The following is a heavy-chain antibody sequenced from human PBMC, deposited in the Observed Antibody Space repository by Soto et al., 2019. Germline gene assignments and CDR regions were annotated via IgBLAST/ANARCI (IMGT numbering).Heavy chain of an antibody. CDR3: ARHAIDSGGFAIY. CDR2: IYYSGST. V-gene: IGHV4-39*01. J-gene: IGHJ4*02. D-gene: IGHD6-19*01. Sequence: SETLSLTCTVSGGFISSYYWGWIRQPPGKGLEWIGSIYYSGSTYYNPSLKSRVTISVDTSKNQFSLKLSSVTAADTAVYDCARHAIDSGGFAIYWGQGTQVTV. CDR1: GGFISSYY.